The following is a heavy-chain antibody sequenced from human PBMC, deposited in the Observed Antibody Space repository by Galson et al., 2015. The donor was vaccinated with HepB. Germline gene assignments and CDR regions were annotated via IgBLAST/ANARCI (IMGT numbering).Heavy chain of an antibody. CDR2: IYWDDDK. Sequence: ALVKPTQTLTLTCTFSGFSLSTSGVGVGWIRQPPGKALEWLALIYWDDDKRYSPSLKSRLTITKDTSKNQVVLTMTNMDPVDTATYYCALTYYYDSSGYYFAAQDDAFDIWGQGTMVTVSS. CDR3: ALTYYYDSSGYYFAAQDDAFDI. V-gene: IGHV2-5*02. CDR1: GFSLSTSGVG. D-gene: IGHD3-22*01. J-gene: IGHJ3*02.